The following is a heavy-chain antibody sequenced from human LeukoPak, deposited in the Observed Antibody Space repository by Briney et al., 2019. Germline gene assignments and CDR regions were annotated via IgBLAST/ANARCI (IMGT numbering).Heavy chain of an antibody. CDR2: IYSPGTN. D-gene: IGHD3-22*01. V-gene: IGHV4-61*02. CDR3: ARGIGTSYDSSRDAFDI. J-gene: IGHJ3*02. Sequence: SETLSLTCTVSAGSINRGDYYWSWIRQPAGKGLEWIGRIYSPGTNYNYNPSVKSRVTISIDTSKNQFSLKLTSVTAADTAVYYCARGIGTSYDSSRDAFDIWGQGTMVTVSS. CDR1: AGSINRGDYY.